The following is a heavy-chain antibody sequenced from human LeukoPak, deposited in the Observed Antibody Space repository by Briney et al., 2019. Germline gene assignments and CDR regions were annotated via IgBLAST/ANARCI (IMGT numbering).Heavy chain of an antibody. J-gene: IGHJ6*03. CDR2: VSGYNGNT. V-gene: IGHV1-18*01. CDR3: ARALGSGTHYYYYMDV. Sequence: ASVKVSCKASGYTLPNYGVSWVRQAPGQGLEWMGWVSGYNGNTNFAKNVQGRVTMTTDTSTSTAYMELRSLISDDTAVYYCARALGSGTHYYYYMDVWGKGTTVTVSS. CDR1: GYTLPNYG. D-gene: IGHD1-7*01.